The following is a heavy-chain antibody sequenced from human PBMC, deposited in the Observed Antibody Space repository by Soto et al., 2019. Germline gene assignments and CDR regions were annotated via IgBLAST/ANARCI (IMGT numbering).Heavy chain of an antibody. CDR1: GYSFTGYW. V-gene: IGHV5-10-1*01. Sequence: PGEPLRVCCKGSGYSFTGYWISRVRQIPGKGLEWMGRIDPSDSYTNYSPSFQGHVTISADKSISTAYLQWSSLKASDTAMYYCARGLAPGGYSYADWFDPWGQGTLVTVSS. CDR3: ARGLAPGGYSYADWFDP. D-gene: IGHD5-18*01. CDR2: IDPSDSYT. J-gene: IGHJ5*02.